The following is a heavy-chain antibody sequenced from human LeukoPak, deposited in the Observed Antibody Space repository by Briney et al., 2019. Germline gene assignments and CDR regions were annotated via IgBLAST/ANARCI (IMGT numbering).Heavy chain of an antibody. CDR1: TISIKNYY. J-gene: IGHJ6*03. CDR2: IFDSGTT. Sequence: SETLSLTCNVSTISIKNYYWSWIRQFPGKGLEWIGYIFDSGTTNYNPSLESRVTISADMSKNQFSLKVKSVTAADTAVYYCARGGRAQGSLSFYYMDVWGKGATVTVSS. D-gene: IGHD3-10*01. V-gene: IGHV4-59*01. CDR3: ARGGRAQGSLSFYYMDV.